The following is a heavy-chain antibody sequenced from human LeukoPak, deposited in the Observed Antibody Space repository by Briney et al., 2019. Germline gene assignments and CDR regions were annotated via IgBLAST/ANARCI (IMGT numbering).Heavy chain of an antibody. D-gene: IGHD3-22*01. CDR3: ARDSSGYYPNFDY. Sequence: HAGGSLRLSCAASGFTFSSYWMLWVRQAPGKGLVWVSRINSDGTSKTYADAVKGRFTISRDNAKNKLDLQMNRLRAETTAVYYCARDSSGYYPNFDYWGQGTLVTVSS. V-gene: IGHV3-74*01. J-gene: IGHJ4*02. CDR2: INSDGTSK. CDR1: GFTFSSYW.